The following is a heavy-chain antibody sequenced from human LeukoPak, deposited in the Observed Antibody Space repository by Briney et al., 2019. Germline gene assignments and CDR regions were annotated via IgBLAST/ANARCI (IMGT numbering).Heavy chain of an antibody. CDR3: ARARGAVAIEY. D-gene: IGHD6-19*01. CDR2: INHSGST. Sequence: PSGTLSLTCAVSGGSISSYYWTWIRQPPGKGLEWIGEINHSGSTNCNPSLKSRVTVSVDTSKNQFSLKLTSVTAADTAVYYCARARGAVAIEYWGQGTLVTVSS. J-gene: IGHJ4*02. V-gene: IGHV4-34*01. CDR1: GGSISSYY.